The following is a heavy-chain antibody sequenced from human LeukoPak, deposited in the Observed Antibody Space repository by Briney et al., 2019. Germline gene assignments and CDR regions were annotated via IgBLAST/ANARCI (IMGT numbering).Heavy chain of an antibody. Sequence: ASVKVPCKASGYTFTGYYMHWVRQAPGQGLEWIGWINPNSGGTNYAQKFQGRVTMTRSTSISTAYMELSSLRFEDTAVYYCTRSVRNGHIDYWGQGTLVTVSS. CDR2: INPNSGGT. D-gene: IGHD2-21*01. CDR3: TRSVRNGHIDY. V-gene: IGHV1-2*02. J-gene: IGHJ4*02. CDR1: GYTFTGYY.